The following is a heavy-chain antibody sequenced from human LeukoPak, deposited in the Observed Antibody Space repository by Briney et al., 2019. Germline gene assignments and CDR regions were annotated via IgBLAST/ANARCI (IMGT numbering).Heavy chain of an antibody. CDR1: GFAFNTYA. V-gene: IGHV3-23*01. CDR3: AKDYYSSGSYPTA. J-gene: IGHJ5*02. CDR2: ITDIGGSR. Sequence: GGSLTLSCAASGFAFNTYAMNWVRQAPGKGLEWVSTITDIGGSRNYAESVKGRFTVSRGNSKNTVYLQMNSLRLDDTAVYYCAKDYYSSGSYPTAWGQGVLVTVSS. D-gene: IGHD3-10*01.